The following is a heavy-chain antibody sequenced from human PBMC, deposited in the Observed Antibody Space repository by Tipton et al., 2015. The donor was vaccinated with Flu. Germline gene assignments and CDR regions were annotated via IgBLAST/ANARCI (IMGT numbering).Heavy chain of an antibody. V-gene: IGHV3-7*01. CDR2: IKQDGSEK. Sequence: SLRLSCAASGFTFSSYWMSWVRQAPGKGLEWVANIKQDGSEKYYVDSVKGRFTISRDNAKNSLYLQMNSLRVEDTAVYYCARDKIVGATFFDYWGRGTLVTVSS. CDR3: ARDKIVGATFFDY. J-gene: IGHJ4*02. CDR1: GFTFSSYW. D-gene: IGHD1-26*01.